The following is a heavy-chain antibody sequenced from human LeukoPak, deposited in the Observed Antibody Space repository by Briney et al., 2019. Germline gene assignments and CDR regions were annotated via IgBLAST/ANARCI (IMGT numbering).Heavy chain of an antibody. V-gene: IGHV3-30*03. D-gene: IGHD4-17*01. CDR1: GFTFSSYG. Sequence: GGSLRLSCAASGFTFSSYGMHWVRQAPGKGLEWVAVISYDGSNKYYADSVKGRFTISRDNSKNTLYLEMNSLRAEDTAVYYCARDKITVTTSYYYYYMDVWGKGTTVTVSS. J-gene: IGHJ6*03. CDR3: ARDKITVTTSYYYYYMDV. CDR2: ISYDGSNK.